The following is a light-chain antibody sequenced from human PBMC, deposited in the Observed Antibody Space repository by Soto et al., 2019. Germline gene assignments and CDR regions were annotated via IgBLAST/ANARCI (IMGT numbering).Light chain of an antibody. CDR2: DVI. CDR3: SSYTRSSTII. J-gene: IGLJ2*01. V-gene: IGLV2-14*03. CDR1: SSDIGGYNF. Sequence: QSVLTQPASVSGSLGQSITISCTGTSSDIGGYNFVFWYQEDPGKAPKLMIYDVINRPSGVSNRFSGSKSGNTASLTISGLQAEEEAVYYCSSYTRSSTIIFGGGTKLTVL.